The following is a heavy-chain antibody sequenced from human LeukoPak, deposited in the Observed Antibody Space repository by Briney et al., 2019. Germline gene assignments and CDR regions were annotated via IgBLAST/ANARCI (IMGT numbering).Heavy chain of an antibody. V-gene: IGHV3-48*01. J-gene: IGHJ3*02. CDR3: AKVPLVATISKDGFDI. CDR2: IRNSGNTI. D-gene: IGHD5-12*01. CDR1: GFTLSSYN. Sequence: PGGSLRLSCAVSGFTLSSYNMNWVRQAPGKGLEWVSYIRNSGNTIYYADSVKGRFTISRDNSKNTLYLQMNSLRVEDTAVYYCAKVPLVATISKDGFDIWGQGTMVTVSS.